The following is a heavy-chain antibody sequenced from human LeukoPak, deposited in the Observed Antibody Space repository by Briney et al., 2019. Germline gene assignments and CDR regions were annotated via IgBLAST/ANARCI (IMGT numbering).Heavy chain of an antibody. CDR2: ISSSGSLI. V-gene: IGHV3-48*03. CDR3: AREMGYYDSSGYYY. Sequence: PGGSLRPSCAASGFTFSSYEMNWVRQAPGKGLEWVSYISSSGSLIYYADSVKGRFTISRDNAKNSLYLQMNSLRAEDTAVYYCAREMGYYDSSGYYYWGQGTLVTASS. J-gene: IGHJ4*02. CDR1: GFTFSSYE. D-gene: IGHD3-22*01.